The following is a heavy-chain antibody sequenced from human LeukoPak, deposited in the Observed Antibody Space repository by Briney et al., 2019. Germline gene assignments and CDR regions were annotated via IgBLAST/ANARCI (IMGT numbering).Heavy chain of an antibody. Sequence: GASVKVSCKASGFTFTSHGISWVRQASGQGLDWIGWSSAYNGNTNYAQKLQGRVTMTTDTSTSTAYMELRSLRSDDTAVYYCARGGIVVVPAAMDYWGQGTLVTVSS. CDR1: GFTFTSHG. D-gene: IGHD2-2*01. J-gene: IGHJ4*02. V-gene: IGHV1-18*01. CDR2: SSAYNGNT. CDR3: ARGGIVVVPAAMDY.